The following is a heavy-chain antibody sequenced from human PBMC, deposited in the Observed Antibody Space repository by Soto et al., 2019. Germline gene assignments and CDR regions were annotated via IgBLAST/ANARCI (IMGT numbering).Heavy chain of an antibody. CDR1: GYPFTTYG. Sequence: QVHLVQSGAEVKKPGPSVKVSCKGSGYPFTTYGITWVRQAPGQGLEWMGWISAHNGNTNYAQKLQGRVTVTRDTSTSTAYMELRSLRSDDTAVYYCARGRYGDYWGQGALVTVSS. J-gene: IGHJ4*02. D-gene: IGHD1-1*01. CDR2: ISAHNGNT. CDR3: ARGRYGDY. V-gene: IGHV1-18*01.